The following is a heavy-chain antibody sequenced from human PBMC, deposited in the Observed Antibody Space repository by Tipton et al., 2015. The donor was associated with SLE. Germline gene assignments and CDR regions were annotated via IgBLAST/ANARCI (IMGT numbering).Heavy chain of an antibody. D-gene: IGHD2/OR15-2a*01. J-gene: IGHJ6*02. CDR2: TYYRSKWYN. CDR3: ARGLFQTGMGV. Sequence: GLVKPSQALSLTCAISGDSVSSNSAAWGWIRQSPSRGLEWLGRTYYRSKWYNDYPVSVKSRITINPDTSKNQFSLQLNSVTPEDTAVYYCARGLFQTGMGVWGQGTTVTVSS. CDR1: GDSVSSNSAA. V-gene: IGHV6-1*01.